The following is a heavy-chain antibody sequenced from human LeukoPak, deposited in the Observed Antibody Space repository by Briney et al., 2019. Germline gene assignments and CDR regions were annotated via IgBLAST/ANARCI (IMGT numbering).Heavy chain of an antibody. J-gene: IGHJ2*01. Sequence: SETLSLTCAVYGGSFSGYYWSWIRQPPGKGLEWIGEINHSGSTNYNPSLKSRVTIPVDTSKNQFSLKLSSVTAADTAVYYCAREQARYWYFDLWGRGTLVTVSS. CDR2: INHSGST. V-gene: IGHV4-34*01. CDR3: AREQARYWYFDL. CDR1: GGSFSGYY.